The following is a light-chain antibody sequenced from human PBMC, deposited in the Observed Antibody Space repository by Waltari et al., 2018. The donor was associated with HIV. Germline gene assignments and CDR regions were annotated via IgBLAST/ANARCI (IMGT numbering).Light chain of an antibody. CDR2: EDN. CDR3: QSYDSNDPWV. CDR1: SGNIASNY. V-gene: IGLV6-57*04. J-gene: IGLJ3*02. Sequence: NFKLTQPLSVSESPGKTVTISCTRSSGNIASNYVQWYQQRPCSAPTPVIYEDNQRPSGVPDRFSGSIDSSSNAASLTISGLKTEDEADYYCQSYDSNDPWVFGGGTKLTVL.